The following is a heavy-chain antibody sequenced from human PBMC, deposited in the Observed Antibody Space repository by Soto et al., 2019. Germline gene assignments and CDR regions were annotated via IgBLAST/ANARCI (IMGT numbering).Heavy chain of an antibody. V-gene: IGHV3-48*03. J-gene: IGHJ4*02. Sequence: PGGSLRLSCAASGFTFNSYEMNWVRQAPGKGLEWVSYISSSGSTIYYADSVKGRFTISRDNAKNSLYLQMNSLRAEDTAVYYCARGSHDFWSGSFDYWGQGTLVTVSS. CDR3: ARGSHDFWSGSFDY. CDR2: ISSSGSTI. D-gene: IGHD3-3*01. CDR1: GFTFNSYE.